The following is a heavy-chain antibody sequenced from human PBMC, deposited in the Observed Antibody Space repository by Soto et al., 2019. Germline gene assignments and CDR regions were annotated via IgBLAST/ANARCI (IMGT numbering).Heavy chain of an antibody. CDR2: IYPGGSDT. D-gene: IGHD5-12*01. Sequence: ESLKISCKGSGYTRNTFTNYWIGWVRQKPGQGLEWMGLIYPGGSDTRYSPSFQGQVTISADNSISIAYLEWSSLKASDTGMYYCASTYDADAFDIWGQGTMVTVSS. J-gene: IGHJ3*02. V-gene: IGHV5-51*01. CDR1: GYTRNTFTNYW. CDR3: ASTYDADAFDI.